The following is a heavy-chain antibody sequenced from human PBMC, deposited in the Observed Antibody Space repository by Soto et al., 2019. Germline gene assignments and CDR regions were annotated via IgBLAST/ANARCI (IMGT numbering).Heavy chain of an antibody. Sequence: GGSLRLSCAASGFTFSSYGMHWVRQAPGKGLEWVAVISYDGSNKYYADSVKGRFTISRDNSKNTLYLQMNSLRAEDTAVYYCAKAPTRQLYGDYALVFEYWGQGTLVTVSS. CDR2: ISYDGSNK. CDR3: AKAPTRQLYGDYALVFEY. CDR1: GFTFSSYG. V-gene: IGHV3-30*18. J-gene: IGHJ4*02. D-gene: IGHD4-17*01.